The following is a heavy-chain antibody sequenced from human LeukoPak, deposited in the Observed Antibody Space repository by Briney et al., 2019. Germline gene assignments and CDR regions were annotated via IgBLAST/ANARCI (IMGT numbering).Heavy chain of an antibody. Sequence: GASVKVSCKASGGTFSSYAISWVRQAPGQGLEWMGRIIPILGIANYAQKFQGRVTITADKSTSTAYMELSSLRSEDTAVYYCARDRRIQLWLHFFDYWGQGTLVTVSS. V-gene: IGHV1-69*04. CDR3: ARDRRIQLWLHFFDY. D-gene: IGHD5-18*01. CDR2: IIPILGIA. J-gene: IGHJ4*02. CDR1: GGTFSSYA.